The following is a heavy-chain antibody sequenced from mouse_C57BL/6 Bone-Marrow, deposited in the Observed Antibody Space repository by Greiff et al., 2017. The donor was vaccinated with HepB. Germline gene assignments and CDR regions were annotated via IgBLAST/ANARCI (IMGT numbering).Heavy chain of an antibody. CDR2: IYPGSGNT. V-gene: IGHV1-76*01. Sequence: QVQLKQSGAELVRPGASVKLSCKASGYTFTDYYINWVKQRPGQGLEWIARIYPGSGNTYYNEKFKGKATLTAEKSSSTAYMQLSSLTSEDSAVYFCARSIYYDYGPFAYWGQGTLVTVSA. J-gene: IGHJ3*01. CDR3: ARSIYYDYGPFAY. CDR1: GYTFTDYY. D-gene: IGHD2-4*01.